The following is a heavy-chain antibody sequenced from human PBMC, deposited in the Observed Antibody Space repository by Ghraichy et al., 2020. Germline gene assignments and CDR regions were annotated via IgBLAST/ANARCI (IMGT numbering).Heavy chain of an antibody. CDR2: ISARGDNT. CDR1: GITFSSYA. D-gene: IGHD3-3*01. Sequence: GGSLRLSCAASGITFSSYAMSWVLQAPGKGLEWVSAISARGDNTSYADSVKGRFTISRDNFKNTLYLQMNSLRAEDTAVYYCAKATGYDFCYGMDVWGQGSTVTVSS. V-gene: IGHV3-23*01. J-gene: IGHJ6*02. CDR3: AKATGYDFCYGMDV.